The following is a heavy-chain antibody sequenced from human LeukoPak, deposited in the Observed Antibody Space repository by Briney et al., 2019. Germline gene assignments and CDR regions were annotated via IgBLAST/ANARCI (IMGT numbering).Heavy chain of an antibody. V-gene: IGHV4-34*01. J-gene: IGHJ4*02. CDR2: INHSGSA. CDR1: GGSFSGYY. Sequence: SETLSLTCAVYGGSFSGYYWSWIRQPPGKGLEWIGEINHSGSANYNPSLKSRVTISVDTSKNQFSLKLSSVTAADTAVYYCARSGYCSSTSCSPFDYWGQGTLVTVSS. CDR3: ARSGYCSSTSCSPFDY. D-gene: IGHD2-2*01.